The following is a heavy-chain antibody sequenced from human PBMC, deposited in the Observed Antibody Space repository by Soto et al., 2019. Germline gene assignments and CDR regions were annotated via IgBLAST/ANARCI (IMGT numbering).Heavy chain of an antibody. V-gene: IGHV4-31*03. D-gene: IGHD1-20*01. CDR1: GGSISSGGYY. Sequence: QVQLQESGPGLVKPSQTLSLTCTVSGGSISSGGYYWSWIRQHPGKGLEWIGYIYYRGSTYYNQSLKCRVTISVDTSKNQFSLKLSSVTAADTAVYYCARVGGINWFDPWGQGTLVTVSS. J-gene: IGHJ5*02. CDR3: ARVGGINWFDP. CDR2: IYYRGST.